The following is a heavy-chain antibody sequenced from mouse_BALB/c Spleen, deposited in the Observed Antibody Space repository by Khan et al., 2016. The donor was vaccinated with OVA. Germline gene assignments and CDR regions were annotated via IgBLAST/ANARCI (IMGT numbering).Heavy chain of an antibody. Sequence: QVQLQQPGAELVKPGASVKLSCKASGYTFTSYYIYWVKQRPGQGLEWIGGINPSNGDTYFNEKFESKATLTVDKSSSTAFMQGSSLTSEDSAVYYGTRSGWAAFAYWGQGTLVTVSA. J-gene: IGHJ3*01. D-gene: IGHD1-1*02. CDR3: TRSGWAAFAY. CDR2: INPSNGDT. V-gene: IGHV1S81*02. CDR1: GYTFTSYY.